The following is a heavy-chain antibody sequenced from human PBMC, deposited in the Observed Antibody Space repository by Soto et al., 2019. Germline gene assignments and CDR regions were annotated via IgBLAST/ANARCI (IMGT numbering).Heavy chain of an antibody. CDR2: ISGTSETI. J-gene: IGHJ4*02. CDR1: GFNFHTYT. Sequence: DVQLVESGGGLVKPGGSLRLSCAASGFNFHTYTMTWVRQAPGKGLEWVSYISGTSETICYADSVKGRFTISRDNAKNALYLQLNSRRDEETAVYDCATGYCRSENCHFTHWGQGTLVTVSS. D-gene: IGHD2-2*03. CDR3: ATGYCRSENCHFTH. V-gene: IGHV3-48*02.